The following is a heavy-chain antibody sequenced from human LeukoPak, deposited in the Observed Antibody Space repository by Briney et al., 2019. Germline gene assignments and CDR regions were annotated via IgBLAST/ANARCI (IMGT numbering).Heavy chain of an antibody. Sequence: SETLSLTCTVSGGSVSSGSYYWSWIRQPPGKGLEWIGYIYYSGSTNYNPSLKSRVTISVDTSKNQFSLKLSSVTAADTAAYYCARVLRGTFGGVIVIPPYFDYWGQGTLVTVSS. CDR2: IYYSGST. CDR3: ARVLRGTFGGVIVIPPYFDY. V-gene: IGHV4-61*01. CDR1: GGSVSSGSYY. D-gene: IGHD3-16*02. J-gene: IGHJ4*02.